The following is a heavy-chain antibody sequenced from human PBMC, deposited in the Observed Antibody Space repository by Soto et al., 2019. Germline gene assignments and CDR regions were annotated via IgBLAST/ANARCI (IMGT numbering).Heavy chain of an antibody. J-gene: IGHJ4*02. D-gene: IGHD3-16*01. CDR2: IYSGGST. CDR3: ARDPWAADY. CDR1: GFTCSTKY. Sequence: VGSLRLSCGASGFTCSTKYMSWVRQAAGKGLEWVSVIYSGGSTFYADSVRGRFTISRDHSKNTVNLQMNSLRAEDTAVYYCARDPWAADYWGQGTLVTVSS. V-gene: IGHV3-66*01.